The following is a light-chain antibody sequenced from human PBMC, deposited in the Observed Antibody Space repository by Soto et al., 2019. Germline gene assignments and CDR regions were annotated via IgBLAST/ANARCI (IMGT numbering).Light chain of an antibody. V-gene: IGKV1-5*01. CDR3: QQYNSFSLFT. Sequence: DIQMAQSPSTLSASVGDRVTITCRASQNIDSRLAWYQQKPGKAPKLLVYDASTLERGVTSTFSGSGSGTDFTLTITNLQPADFATYYCQQYNSFSLFTFGPGTKVETK. CDR2: DAS. CDR1: QNIDSR. J-gene: IGKJ3*01.